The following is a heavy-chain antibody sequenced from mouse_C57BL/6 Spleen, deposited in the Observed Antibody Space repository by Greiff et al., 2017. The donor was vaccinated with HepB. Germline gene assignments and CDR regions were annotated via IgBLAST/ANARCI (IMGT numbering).Heavy chain of an antibody. CDR2: IRLKSDNYAT. J-gene: IGHJ1*03. CDR3: TAFYYDYAWYFDV. V-gene: IGHV6-3*01. CDR1: GFTFSNYW. D-gene: IGHD2-4*01. Sequence: EVQLVESGGGLVQPGGSMKLSCVASGFTFSNYWMNWVRQSPEKGLEWVAQIRLKSDNYATHYAESVKGRFTISRDDSKSSVYLQMNNLRAEDTGIYYCTAFYYDYAWYFDVWGTGTTVTVSS.